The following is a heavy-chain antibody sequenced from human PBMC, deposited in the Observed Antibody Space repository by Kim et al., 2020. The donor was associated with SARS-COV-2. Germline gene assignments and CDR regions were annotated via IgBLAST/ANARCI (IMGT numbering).Heavy chain of an antibody. CDR3: ARVYDILTGYYTPFDY. J-gene: IGHJ4*02. CDR2: INHSGST. Sequence: SETPSLTCAVYGGSFSGYYWSWIRQPPGKGLEWIGEINHSGSTNYNPSLKSRVTISVDTSKNQFSLKLSSVTAADTAVYYCARVYDILTGYYTPFDYWGQGTLVTVSS. CDR1: GGSFSGYY. V-gene: IGHV4-34*01. D-gene: IGHD3-9*01.